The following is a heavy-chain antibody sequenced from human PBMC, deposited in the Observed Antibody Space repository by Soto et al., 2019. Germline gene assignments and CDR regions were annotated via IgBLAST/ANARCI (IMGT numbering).Heavy chain of an antibody. Sequence: ASVKVSCKTSGYIFTSYYIHWVRQAPGQGLEWMGIINPSGGTTTYAQKFQGRVTMTRDTSTSTVYMELSSLRSEDTAVYYCARNLMDYDILSGYYMAYFFAYRTQGTLVTVSS. V-gene: IGHV1-46*01. J-gene: IGHJ4*02. CDR1: GYIFTSYY. CDR3: ARNLMDYDILSGYYMAYFFAY. CDR2: INPSGGTT. D-gene: IGHD3-9*01.